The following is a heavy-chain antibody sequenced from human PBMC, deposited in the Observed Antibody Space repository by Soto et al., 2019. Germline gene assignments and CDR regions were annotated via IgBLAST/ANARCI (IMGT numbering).Heavy chain of an antibody. CDR1: GYTFTGYY. J-gene: IGHJ5*02. D-gene: IGHD2-2*01. CDR2: INPNSGGT. V-gene: IGHV1-2*04. Sequence: QVQLVQSGAEVKKPGASVKVSCKASGYTFTGYYMHWVRQAPGQGLEWMGWINPNSGGTNYAQKFQGWVTMTRDTSISTAYMELSRLGSDDTAVYYCARGVLVVPAAREWCDPWGQGTLVNGPS. CDR3: ARGVLVVPAAREWCDP.